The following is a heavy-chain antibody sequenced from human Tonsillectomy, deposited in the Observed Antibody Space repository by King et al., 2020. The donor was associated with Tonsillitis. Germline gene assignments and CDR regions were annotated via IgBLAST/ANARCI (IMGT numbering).Heavy chain of an antibody. D-gene: IGHD3-3*01. J-gene: IGHJ3*02. CDR1: GFTFSSYA. Sequence: VQLVGSGGGVVQPGRSLRLSCAASGFTFSSYAMHWVRQAPGKGLEWVAVISYDGSNKYYADSVKGRFTISRDNSKNTLYLQMNSLRAEDTAVYYCAREGGYYDFWSGRPDPPEWVSLYAFDIWGQGTMVTVSS. CDR2: ISYDGSNK. CDR3: AREGGYYDFWSGRPDPPEWVSLYAFDI. V-gene: IGHV3-30*04.